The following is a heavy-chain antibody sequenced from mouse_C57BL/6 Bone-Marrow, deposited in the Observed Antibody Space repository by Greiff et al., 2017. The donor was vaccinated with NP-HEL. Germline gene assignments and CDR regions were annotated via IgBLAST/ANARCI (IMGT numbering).Heavy chain of an antibody. J-gene: IGHJ1*03. V-gene: IGHV10-1*01. CDR1: GFSFNTYA. D-gene: IGHD1-1*02. CDR2: IRSKSNNYAT. Sequence: EVQGVESGGGLVQPKGSLKLSCAASGFSFNTYAMNWVRQAPGKGLEWVARIRSKSNNYATYYADSVKDRFTISRDDSESMLYLQMNNLKTEDTAMYYCVRGGYYGYFDVWGTGTTVTVSS. CDR3: VRGGYYGYFDV.